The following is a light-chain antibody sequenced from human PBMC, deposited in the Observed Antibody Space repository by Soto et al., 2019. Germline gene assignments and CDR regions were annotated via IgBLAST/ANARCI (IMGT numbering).Light chain of an antibody. V-gene: IGKV3-20*01. CDR3: QQYGSSRT. CDR1: QSVSSSY. CDR2: DAS. Sequence: EIVLTQSPGTLSLSPGERATLSCRASQSVSSSYLAWYQQKPGQAPRLLIYDASTRATGIPDRFSGSGSGTDFSLTISRLESDDFAVYFCQQYGSSRTFGLGTKVEIK. J-gene: IGKJ1*01.